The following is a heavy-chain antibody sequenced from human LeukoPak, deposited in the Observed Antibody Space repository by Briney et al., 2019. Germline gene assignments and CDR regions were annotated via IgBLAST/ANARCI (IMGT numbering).Heavy chain of an antibody. CDR1: RFTFSTYA. CDR2: ISGSDGST. CDR3: VKYGADV. V-gene: IGHV3-23*01. J-gene: IGHJ6*02. Sequence: PGGSLRLSCAASRFTFSTYAMSWVRQPPGKGLEWVSAISGSDGSTYYADSVKGRFTISRDNSKNTLHLQMNSLRAEDTAVYYCVKYGADVWGQGTTVTVSS. D-gene: IGHD3-10*01.